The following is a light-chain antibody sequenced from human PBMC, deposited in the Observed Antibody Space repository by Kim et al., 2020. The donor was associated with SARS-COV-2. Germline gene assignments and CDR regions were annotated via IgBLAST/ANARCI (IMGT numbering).Light chain of an antibody. CDR1: KLGDKY. Sequence: SYELTQPPSVSVSPGQTASITCSGDKLGDKYACWYQQKPGQSPVLVIYQDIKRPSGIPGRFSGSNSGNTATLTISGTQAMDEADYYCQAWDSSTVVFGGG. CDR2: QDI. CDR3: QAWDSSTVV. J-gene: IGLJ2*01. V-gene: IGLV3-1*01.